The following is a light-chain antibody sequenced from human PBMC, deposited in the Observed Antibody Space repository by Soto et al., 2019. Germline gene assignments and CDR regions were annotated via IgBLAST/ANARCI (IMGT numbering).Light chain of an antibody. Sequence: EVVLTQSPGTLSLSPGERATLSCRASQIFSSDYLAWYQQKPGQAPRLLIYGASTRATHIPDRFSGSGSGTDFTLTISSLQPDDFATYYCQQYVTAFRSFGQGTKVDIK. V-gene: IGKV3-20*01. CDR1: QIFSSDY. CDR2: GAS. J-gene: IGKJ1*01. CDR3: QQYVTAFRS.